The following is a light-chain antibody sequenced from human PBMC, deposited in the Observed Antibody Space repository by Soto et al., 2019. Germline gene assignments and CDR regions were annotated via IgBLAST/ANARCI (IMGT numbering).Light chain of an antibody. CDR3: QQYTNWPIT. CDR2: GAS. CDR1: QSVDNN. J-gene: IGKJ5*01. Sequence: EIVMTQSPATLSVSPGERATLSCRASQSVDNNLAWYQQKPGQAPRLLIYGASTRATGIPARFSGSGSGTEFTLTISSLQSEDFAVYYCQQYTNWPITFGQGTRLEI. V-gene: IGKV3-15*01.